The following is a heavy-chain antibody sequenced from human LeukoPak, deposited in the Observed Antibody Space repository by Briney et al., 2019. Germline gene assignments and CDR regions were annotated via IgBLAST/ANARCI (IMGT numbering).Heavy chain of an antibody. D-gene: IGHD1-26*01. Sequence: SVKVSCKASGGTFSSYAISWVRQAPGQGLEWMGGIIPIFGTANYAQKFQGRVTITADESTSTAYMELSSLRSEDTAVYYCATEAIVGATRFFDYWGQGTLVTVSS. CDR1: GGTFSSYA. J-gene: IGHJ4*02. CDR3: ATEAIVGATRFFDY. V-gene: IGHV1-69*13. CDR2: IIPIFGTA.